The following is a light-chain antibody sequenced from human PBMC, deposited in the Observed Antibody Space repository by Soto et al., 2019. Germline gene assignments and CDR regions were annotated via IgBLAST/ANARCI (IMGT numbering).Light chain of an antibody. V-gene: IGKV3-11*01. CDR3: QQRNDWRRGT. CDR2: DAS. Sequence: EIVLTQFPGTLSLSPGERATLSCRASQSVGSNYLAWYQQRPGQAPRLLIYDASNRATGVPARFSGSGSGTDFTLTISSLEPEDFAVYYCQQRNDWRRGTLGQGTRLEIK. J-gene: IGKJ5*01. CDR1: QSVGSNY.